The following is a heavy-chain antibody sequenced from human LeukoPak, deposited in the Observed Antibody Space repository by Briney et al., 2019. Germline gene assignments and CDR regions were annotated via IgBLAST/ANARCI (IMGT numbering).Heavy chain of an antibody. D-gene: IGHD2-15*01. CDR2: ITIDGSST. Sequence: GGSLRLSCVASGVTSRNSWMHWVRQAPGKGLVWVSRITIDGSSTTYADSVKGRFTISRDSAKKSLYLQMSSLRAEDTAVYYCVRDWGGGSCYWGQGTLVTVSS. J-gene: IGHJ4*02. CDR1: GVTSRNSW. CDR3: VRDWGGGSCY. V-gene: IGHV3-74*03.